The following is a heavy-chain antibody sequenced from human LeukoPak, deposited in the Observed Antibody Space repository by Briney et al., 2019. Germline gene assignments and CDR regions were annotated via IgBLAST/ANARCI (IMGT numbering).Heavy chain of an antibody. CDR2: INPSGGST. V-gene: IGHV1-46*01. J-gene: IGHJ6*02. D-gene: IGHD2-2*01. CDR1: GYTFTSYY. Sequence: ASVTVSCKASGYTFTSYYMHWVRQAPGQGLEWMGIINPSGGSTSYAQKFQGRVTMTRDTSTSTVYMELSSLRSEDTAVYYCARDYMVPAAVYYYYGMDVWGQGTTVTVSS. CDR3: ARDYMVPAAVYYYYGMDV.